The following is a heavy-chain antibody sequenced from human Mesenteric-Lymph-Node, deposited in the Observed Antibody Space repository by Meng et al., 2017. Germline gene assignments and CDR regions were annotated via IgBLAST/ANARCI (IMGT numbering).Heavy chain of an antibody. CDR2: IYYSGST. CDR3: ARDVDGLGFCRSSSCSD. D-gene: IGHD2-2*01. V-gene: IGHV4-61*01. J-gene: IGHJ4*02. CDR1: GGSVSSGSYY. Sequence: SETLSLTCTVSGGSVSSGSYYWSWIRQSPGKGLEWIGYIYYSGSTNYNPSLKSRVTISVDTSKNQFSLKLNSVIAADTAVYYCARDVDGLGFCRSSSCSDWGQGTLVTVSS.